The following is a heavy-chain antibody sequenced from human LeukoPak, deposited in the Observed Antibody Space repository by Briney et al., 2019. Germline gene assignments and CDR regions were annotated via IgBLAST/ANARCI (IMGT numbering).Heavy chain of an antibody. CDR2: TSGSGGST. CDR3: ARRPFHQSIPYYYDSSGSGMDV. Sequence: PGGSLRLSCAASGFTFSSYAMSWVRQAPGKGLEWVSATSGSGGSTYYADSVKGRFTISRDNSKNTLYLQMNSLRAEDTAVYYCARRPFHQSIPYYYDSSGSGMDVWGQGTTVTVSS. CDR1: GFTFSSYA. V-gene: IGHV3-23*01. D-gene: IGHD3-22*01. J-gene: IGHJ6*02.